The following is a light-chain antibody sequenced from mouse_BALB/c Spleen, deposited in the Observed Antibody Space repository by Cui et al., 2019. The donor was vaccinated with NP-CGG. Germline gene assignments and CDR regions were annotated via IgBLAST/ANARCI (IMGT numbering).Light chain of an antibody. Sequence: QVFVNLEPALTTPPGETVTLTCRSSTGAVIIGNYANWVQEKPDHLFTGLIGGTNNRAPGVPARFSGSLIGDKTALSITGTQTEDEAIYFCALWYSNHWVFGGGTKLTVL. CDR1: TGAVIIGNY. CDR3: ALWYSNHWV. V-gene: IGLV1*01. CDR2: GTN. J-gene: IGLJ1*01.